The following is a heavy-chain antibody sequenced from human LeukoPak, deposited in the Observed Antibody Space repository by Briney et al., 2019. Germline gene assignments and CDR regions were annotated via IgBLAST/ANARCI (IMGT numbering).Heavy chain of an antibody. J-gene: IGHJ4*02. CDR1: GGSISPYY. CDR2: SYYSGHT. CDR3: ARELTSTVSGYAYFDY. D-gene: IGHD5-12*01. Sequence: PSETLSLTCTVSGGSISPYYWTWVRQPPGKGLEWIGYSYYSGHTNYSPSLKSRVTISVDTSKNQFSLKLSSVTAADTAVYYCARELTSTVSGYAYFDYWGQGTLVTVSS. V-gene: IGHV4-59*01.